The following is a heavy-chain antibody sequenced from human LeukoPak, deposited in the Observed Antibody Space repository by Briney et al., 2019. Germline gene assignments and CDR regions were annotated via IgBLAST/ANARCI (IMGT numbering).Heavy chain of an antibody. CDR3: AKVAYVFWSGYSTPYYFDY. V-gene: IGHV3-30-3*01. J-gene: IGHJ4*02. D-gene: IGHD3-3*01. CDR2: ISSDGSNK. Sequence: QPGRSLRLSCAASEFTFSSYNTYWVRQAPGKGLEWVAVISSDGSNKYYADSVKGRFTISRDNSKNTLYLQMNSLRTEDTAVYYCAKVAYVFWSGYSTPYYFDYWGQGTLVIVSS. CDR1: EFTFSSYN.